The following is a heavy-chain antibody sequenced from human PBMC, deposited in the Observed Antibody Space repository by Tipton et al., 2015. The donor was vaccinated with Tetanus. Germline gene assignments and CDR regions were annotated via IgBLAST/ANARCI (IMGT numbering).Heavy chain of an antibody. CDR2: ISSRSGDI. V-gene: IGHV3-21*01. CDR3: ARNWDHGY. CDR1: GFTFSSYS. Sequence: VQLVQSGGGVVQPGRSLRLSCAASGFTFSSYSMNWVRQAPGKGLEWISSISSRSGDIHYADSVKGRFTISRDNAKNSLYLQMNSLRAEDTADYFCARNWDHGYWGLGTLVTVSS. D-gene: IGHD7-27*01. J-gene: IGHJ4*02.